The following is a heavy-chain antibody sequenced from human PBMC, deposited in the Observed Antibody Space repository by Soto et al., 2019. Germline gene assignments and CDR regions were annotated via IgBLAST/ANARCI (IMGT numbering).Heavy chain of an antibody. CDR3: ARGWETVGTTTPFAY. D-gene: IGHD1-26*01. CDR2: IIPLFGTA. J-gene: IGHJ4*02. CDR1: GGTFSSYA. Sequence: QVQLVQSGAEVKKPGSSVKVSCQASGGTFSSYAITWVRQAPGQGLEWLGGIIPLFGTANYAQKFQGRVTITADKSTSTAYREVRSLRSEDTAVYYGARGWETVGTTTPFAYWGQGTLVTVSS. V-gene: IGHV1-69*06.